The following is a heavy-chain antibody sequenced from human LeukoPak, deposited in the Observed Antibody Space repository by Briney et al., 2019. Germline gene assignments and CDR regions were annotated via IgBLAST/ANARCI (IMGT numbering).Heavy chain of an antibody. J-gene: IGHJ4*02. Sequence: PGGSLRLSCAASGFTVSSNYMSWVRQAPGKGLEWVGRIKSKSDGGTTDYAAPVKGRFTISRDDSKNTLYLQMNSLKTEDTAVYYCTTEGEVVRGVSLDCWGQGTLVTVSS. CDR2: IKSKSDGGTT. V-gene: IGHV3-15*01. CDR1: GFTVSSNY. CDR3: TTEGEVVRGVSLDC. D-gene: IGHD3-10*01.